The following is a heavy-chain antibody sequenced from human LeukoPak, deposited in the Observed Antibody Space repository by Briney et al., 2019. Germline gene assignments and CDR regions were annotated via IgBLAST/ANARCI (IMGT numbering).Heavy chain of an antibody. D-gene: IGHD3-3*01. CDR2: LYHSGST. CDR3: ARGAYYDFWSGYYFDP. V-gene: IGHV4-38-2*02. J-gene: IGHJ5*02. CDR1: HCSISSGYY. Sequence: SETLSLTCTVSHCSISSGYYWGWIRQPPGKGLEWIGSLYHSGSTYYNPSLKSRVTISVDTSKNQFSLNLSSVTAADTAVYYCARGAYYDFWSGYYFDPWGQGTLVTVSS.